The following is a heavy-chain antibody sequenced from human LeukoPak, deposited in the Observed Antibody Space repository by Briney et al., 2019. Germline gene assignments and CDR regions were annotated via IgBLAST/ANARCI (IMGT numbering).Heavy chain of an antibody. Sequence: SETLSLTCTVSGYSISSGYYWGWIRQPPGKGLEWIGSIYYSGSTYYNPSLKSRVTISVDTSKNQFSLKLSSVTAADTAVYYCARTKYSSGLFDYWGQGTLVTVSS. CDR3: ARTKYSSGLFDY. J-gene: IGHJ4*02. V-gene: IGHV4-38-2*02. CDR2: IYYSGST. CDR1: GYSISSGYY. D-gene: IGHD6-19*01.